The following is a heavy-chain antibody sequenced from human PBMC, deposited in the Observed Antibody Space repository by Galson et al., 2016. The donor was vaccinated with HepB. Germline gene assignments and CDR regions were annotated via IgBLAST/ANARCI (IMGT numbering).Heavy chain of an antibody. CDR2: LYHNGRT. Sequence: ETLSLTCTVSGGSISSRNWWNWVRQPPGKGLEWIGELYHNGRTNYSPSLKSRVTMSVDKSKNQFSLRLNSVTAADTAVYYCAVDYGGNSAFDSWGQGTLATVSS. CDR1: GGSISSRNW. CDR3: AVDYGGNSAFDS. V-gene: IGHV4-4*02. J-gene: IGHJ4*02. D-gene: IGHD4-23*01.